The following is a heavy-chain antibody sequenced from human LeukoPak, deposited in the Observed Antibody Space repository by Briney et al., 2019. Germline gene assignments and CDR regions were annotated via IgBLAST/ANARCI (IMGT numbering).Heavy chain of an antibody. V-gene: IGHV1-18*01. CDR3: ARDNPYYYGSGSYYNDLSFGYYYYYGMDV. Sequence: PGASVKVSCKASGYTFTSYGISWVRQAPGQGLEWMGWISAYNGNTNYAQKLQGRVTMTTDTSTSTAYMELRSLRSDDTAVYYCARDNPYYYGSGSYYNDLSFGYYYYYGMDVWGQGTTVTVSS. J-gene: IGHJ6*02. CDR1: GYTFTSYG. CDR2: ISAYNGNT. D-gene: IGHD3-10*01.